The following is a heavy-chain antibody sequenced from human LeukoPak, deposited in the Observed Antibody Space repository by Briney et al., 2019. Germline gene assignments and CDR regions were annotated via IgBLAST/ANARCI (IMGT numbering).Heavy chain of an antibody. CDR3: ARVAAAGEHYYYYMDV. J-gene: IGHJ6*03. D-gene: IGHD6-13*01. Sequence: PSETLSLTCTVSGGSISSSSYYWGWIRQPPGKGLEWIGSIYYSGSTYYNPSLKSRVTISVDTSKNQFSLKLSSVTAADTAVYYCARVAAAGEHYYYYMDVWGKGTTVTVSS. V-gene: IGHV4-39*07. CDR1: GGSISSSSYY. CDR2: IYYSGST.